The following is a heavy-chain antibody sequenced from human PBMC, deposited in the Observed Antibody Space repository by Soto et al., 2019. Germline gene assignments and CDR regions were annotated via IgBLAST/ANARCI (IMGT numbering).Heavy chain of an antibody. CDR1: GFTFSTYW. CDR2: IKGDGSAK. CDR3: VRGGCSSSSCSIYGMDV. Sequence: PGGSLRLSCAASGFTFSTYWMSWVRQAPGKGLEWVANIKGDGSAKHYVDSVKGRFSISRDNAKNSLYLQMNSLRVEDTAVYYCVRGGCSSSSCSIYGMDVWGQGTTVTVSS. D-gene: IGHD2-2*01. V-gene: IGHV3-7*01. J-gene: IGHJ6*02.